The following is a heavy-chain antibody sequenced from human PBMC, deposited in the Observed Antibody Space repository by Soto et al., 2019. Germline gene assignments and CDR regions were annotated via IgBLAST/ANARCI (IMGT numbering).Heavy chain of an antibody. J-gene: IGHJ5*01. V-gene: IGHV3-23*01. Sequence: EVQLLESGGGMVQPGGSLRLSCAASGLTFSSNAMSWVRQAPGKGLEWVSTISDSGGSTYYADSVKGRFTISRDNSKNTLYLQMNTLRAEDTAVYYCAKDESRVVVPDNCFDSWGQGTLVTVSS. D-gene: IGHD2-15*01. CDR2: ISDSGGST. CDR3: AKDESRVVVPDNCFDS. CDR1: GLTFSSNA.